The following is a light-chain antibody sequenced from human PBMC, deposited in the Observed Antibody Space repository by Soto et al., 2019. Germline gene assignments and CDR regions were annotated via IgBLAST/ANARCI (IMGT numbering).Light chain of an antibody. CDR1: QTISNTF. CDR3: QQYGVSPT. J-gene: IGKJ4*01. Sequence: EIVLAQSPGTLSLSPGERDTLSCRASQTISNTFLAWYQQRPGQPPRLLIYGASGRAAGLPDRFSGSGSGTDFTLSISRLEPEDFAVYYCQQYGVSPTFGGGTKVDIK. CDR2: GAS. V-gene: IGKV3-20*01.